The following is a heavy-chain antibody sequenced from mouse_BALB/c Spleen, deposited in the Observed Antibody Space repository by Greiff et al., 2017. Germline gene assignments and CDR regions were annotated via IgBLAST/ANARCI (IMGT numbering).Heavy chain of an antibody. V-gene: IGHV1S81*02. CDR3: TSMGGYYVDYYAMDD. Sequence: QVQLQQSGAELVKPGASVKLSCKASGYTFTSYYMYWVKQRPGQGLEWIGEINPSNGGTNFNEKFKSKATLTVDKSSSTAYMQLSSLTSEDSAVYYCTSMGGYYVDYYAMDDWGQGTSVTVAA. D-gene: IGHD2-3*01. J-gene: IGHJ4*01. CDR1: GYTFTSYY. CDR2: INPSNGGT.